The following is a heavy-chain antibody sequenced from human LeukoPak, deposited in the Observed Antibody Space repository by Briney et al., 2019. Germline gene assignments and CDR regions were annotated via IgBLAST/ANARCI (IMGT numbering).Heavy chain of an antibody. CDR2: IHSSGST. D-gene: IGHD3-10*01. J-gene: IGHJ4*02. CDR3: ARNYASGSSLGY. V-gene: IGHV4-4*07. CDR1: GGSISSYY. Sequence: SETLSLTCTASGGSISSYYWSWIRQPAGKGLEWIGRIHSSGSTSYNPSLNSRVSMSVDTSKNQLSLKLSSVTAADTAVYYCARNYASGSSLGYWGQGTLVTVSS.